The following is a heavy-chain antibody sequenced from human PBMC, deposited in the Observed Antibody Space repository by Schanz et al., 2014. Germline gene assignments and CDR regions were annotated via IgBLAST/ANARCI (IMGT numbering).Heavy chain of an antibody. V-gene: IGHV4-59*08. CDR3: ARLGSPHCATSDCHHDWFGP. J-gene: IGHJ5*02. D-gene: IGHD1-26*01. CDR1: GGSISTYY. CDR2: IYYTGTT. Sequence: QVQLQESGPGVVKPSETLSLTCTVSGGSISTYYWSWIRQSPGKGLEWIGYIYYTGTTNYNPSLKPLLPISVDPPKNQSALARGCVTAADTAVYYCARLGSPHCATSDCHHDWFGPWGQGTLVTVSS.